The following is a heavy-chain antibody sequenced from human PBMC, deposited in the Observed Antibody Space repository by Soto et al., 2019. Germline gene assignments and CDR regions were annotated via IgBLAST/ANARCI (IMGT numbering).Heavy chain of an antibody. CDR3: AESMGGSGTYVS. J-gene: IGHJ4*02. D-gene: IGHD3-10*01. V-gene: IGHV1-18*01. Sequence: QVQLVQSGAEVKKPGASVKVSCKASGYIFTSYGISWVRQAPGEGLEWMGWISNYNGITNYAQKVQGRVTMTTDRSTSTDYMELRSLRSDDTAVYYCAESMGGSGTYVSWGQGTLVTVSS. CDR2: ISNYNGIT. CDR1: GYIFTSYG.